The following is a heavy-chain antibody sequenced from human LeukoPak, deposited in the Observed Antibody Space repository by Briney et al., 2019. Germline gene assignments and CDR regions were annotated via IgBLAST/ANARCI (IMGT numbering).Heavy chain of an antibody. CDR3: ARHVIVVVPAAIGP. J-gene: IGHJ5*02. CDR2: IYHSGST. Sequence: SETLSLTCAVYGGSFSGYYWSWIRQPPGKGLEWIGSIYHSGSTYYNPSLKSRVTISVDTSKNQFSLKLSSVTAADTAVYYCARHVIVVVPAAIGPWGQGTLVTVSS. V-gene: IGHV4-34*01. CDR1: GGSFSGYY. D-gene: IGHD2-2*01.